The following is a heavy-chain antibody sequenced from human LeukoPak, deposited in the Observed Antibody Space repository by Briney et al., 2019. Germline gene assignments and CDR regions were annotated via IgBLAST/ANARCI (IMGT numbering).Heavy chain of an antibody. V-gene: IGHV4-31*03. CDR3: ARAGDCSGGSCFTFDY. CDR2: IYYSGST. Sequence: SETLSLTCTVSGGSISSGGYYWSWIRQHPGTGLEWIGYIYYSGSTYYNPSLKSRVTISVDTSKNQFSLKLSSVTAADTAVYYCARAGDCSGGSCFTFDYWGQGTLVTVSS. D-gene: IGHD2-15*01. J-gene: IGHJ4*02. CDR1: GGSISSGGYY.